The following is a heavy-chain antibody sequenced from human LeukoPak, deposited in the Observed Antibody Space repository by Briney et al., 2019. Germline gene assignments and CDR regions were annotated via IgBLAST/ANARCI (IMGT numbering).Heavy chain of an antibody. Sequence: GGSLRLSCAASGFTFSSYWMHWVRQAPGKGLVWVSRINSDGSSTSYADSVKGRFTISRDNAKNSLYLQMNSLRAEDTAVYYCARGPTRANSTDYWGQGALVTVSS. CDR2: INSDGSST. J-gene: IGHJ4*02. CDR3: ARGPTRANSTDY. V-gene: IGHV3-74*01. D-gene: IGHD2/OR15-2a*01. CDR1: GFTFSSYW.